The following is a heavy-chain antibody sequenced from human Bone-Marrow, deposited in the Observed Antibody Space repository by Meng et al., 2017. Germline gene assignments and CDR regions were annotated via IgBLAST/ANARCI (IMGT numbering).Heavy chain of an antibody. D-gene: IGHD3-3*01. V-gene: IGHV4-34*01. Sequence: SETLSLTCAVYGGSFSGYYWSWIRQPPGKGREGIGEINHSGSTNYNPSLKSRVTISVDTSKNQFSLKLSSVTAADTAGYYCARAGVTIFGVVIPRNWDYYYYGMDVWGQGTTVTVSS. J-gene: IGHJ6*02. CDR3: ARAGVTIFGVVIPRNWDYYYYGMDV. CDR1: GGSFSGYY. CDR2: INHSGST.